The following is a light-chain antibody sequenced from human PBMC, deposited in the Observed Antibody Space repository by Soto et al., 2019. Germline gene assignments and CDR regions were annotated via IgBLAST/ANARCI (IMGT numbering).Light chain of an antibody. CDR3: QSYDSSLSGVV. Sequence: QAVVTQPPSVSGAPGQRVTISCTGSSSNIGAGYDVHWYQQLPGTAPKHLIYGNSNRPSGVPDRFSGSKSGTSASLGITGFKAEDVADYYCQSYDSSLSGVVFGGGTKLTVL. CDR1: SSNIGAGYD. J-gene: IGLJ2*01. CDR2: GNS. V-gene: IGLV1-40*01.